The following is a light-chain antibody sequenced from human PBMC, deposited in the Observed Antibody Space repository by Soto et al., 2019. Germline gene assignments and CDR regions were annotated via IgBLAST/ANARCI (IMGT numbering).Light chain of an antibody. CDR3: SSYTNKDTLL. J-gene: IGLJ3*02. CDR2: DVT. CDR1: SRDVGGYDH. V-gene: IGLV2-14*03. Sequence: QSALTQPASVSRSPGQSITLSCTGTSRDVGGYDHVSWYQQHPGKAPKLIIYDVTVRPSGISRRFSGSKSDNTASLAVSGLQPEDEADYYCSSYTNKDTLLFGGGTKLTVL.